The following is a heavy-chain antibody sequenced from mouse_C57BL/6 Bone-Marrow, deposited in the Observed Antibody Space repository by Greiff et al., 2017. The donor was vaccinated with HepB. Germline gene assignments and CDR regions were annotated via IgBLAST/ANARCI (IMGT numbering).Heavy chain of an antibody. V-gene: IGHV14-3*01. CDR1: GYTFTSYW. CDR3: APVVFDY. CDR2: IDPANGNT. J-gene: IGHJ2*01. Sequence: EVQLQQPGAELVKPGASVKMSCKASGYTFTSYWITWVKQRPGQGLEWIGRIDPANGNTKYAPKFQGKATITADTSSNTAYLQLSSLTSEDTAIYYCAPVVFDYWGQGTTLTVSS. D-gene: IGHD1-1*01.